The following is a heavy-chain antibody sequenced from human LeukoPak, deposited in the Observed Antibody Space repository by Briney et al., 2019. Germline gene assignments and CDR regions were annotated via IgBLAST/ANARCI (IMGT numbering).Heavy chain of an antibody. CDR3: ARVPRGYANKYFDY. V-gene: IGHV1-2*02. J-gene: IGHJ4*02. D-gene: IGHD5-18*01. CDR1: GYTFTGDY. CDR2: INPNSGGT. Sequence: SVKVSCKASGYTFTGDYMHWVRQAPGQGLEWMEWINPNSGGTNYAQRFQGRVTMTRDTSIGTAYLELSRLRSDDTAVYYCARVPRGYANKYFDYWGQGTMVSVS.